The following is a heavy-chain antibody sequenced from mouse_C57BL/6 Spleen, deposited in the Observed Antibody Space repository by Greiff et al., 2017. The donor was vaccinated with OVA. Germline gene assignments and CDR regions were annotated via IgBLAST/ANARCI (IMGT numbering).Heavy chain of an antibody. CDR1: GFTFSDYG. CDR2: ISSGSSTI. V-gene: IGHV5-17*01. D-gene: IGHD1-2*01. Sequence: EVKLEESGGGLVKPGGSLKLSCAASGFTFSDYGMHWVRQAPEKGLEWVAYISSGSSTIYYADTVKGRFTISRDNAKNTLFLQMTSLRSEDTAMYYCARGETTASHWYFDVWGTGTTVTVSS. CDR3: ARGETTASHWYFDV. J-gene: IGHJ1*03.